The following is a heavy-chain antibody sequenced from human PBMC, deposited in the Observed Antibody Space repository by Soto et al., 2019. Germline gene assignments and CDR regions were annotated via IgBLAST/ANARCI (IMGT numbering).Heavy chain of an antibody. J-gene: IGHJ5*02. CDR3: ARGLIGRNLYDYVWGSYRYGWFDP. CDR1: GGTFSSYA. D-gene: IGHD3-16*02. CDR2: IIPIFGTA. V-gene: IGHV1-69*01. Sequence: QVQLVQSGAEVQKPGSSVKVSCKASGGTFSSYAISWVRQAPGQGLEWMGGIIPIFGTANYAQKFQGRVTITADESTSTAYMELSSLRSEDTAVYYCARGLIGRNLYDYVWGSYRYGWFDPWGQGTLVTFSS.